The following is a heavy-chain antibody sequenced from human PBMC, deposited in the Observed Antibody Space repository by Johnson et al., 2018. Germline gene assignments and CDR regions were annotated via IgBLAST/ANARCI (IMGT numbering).Heavy chain of an antibody. Sequence: VQLVQSGGALVQPGGSLRLSCAASGFSVSSNYINWVRQAPGKGLEWVSVVYSGWTTYYAESVKGRFTISRDMSKNTVYLEMNSVRAEDTAVYYCARVYAPHFYFYMDVWGKGTTVTVS. CDR1: GFSVSSNY. CDR2: VYSGWTT. D-gene: IGHD3-16*01. V-gene: IGHV3-66*01. CDR3: ARVYAPHFYFYMDV. J-gene: IGHJ6*03.